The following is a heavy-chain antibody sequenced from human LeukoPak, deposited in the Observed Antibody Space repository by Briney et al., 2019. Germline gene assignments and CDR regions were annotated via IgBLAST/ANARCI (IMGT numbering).Heavy chain of an antibody. V-gene: IGHV4-61*02. Sequence: SETLSLTCTVSGGSISSGSYYWSWIRQPAGKGLEWIGRIYTSGSTNYNPSLKSRVTISVDTSKNQFSLKLSSVTAADTAVYYCARATGYGDHDYWGQGTLVTVSS. CDR1: GGSISSGSYY. D-gene: IGHD4-17*01. CDR3: ARATGYGDHDY. CDR2: IYTSGST. J-gene: IGHJ4*02.